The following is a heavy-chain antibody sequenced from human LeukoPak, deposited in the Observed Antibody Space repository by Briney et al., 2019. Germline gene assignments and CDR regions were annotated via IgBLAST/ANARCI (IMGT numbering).Heavy chain of an antibody. CDR1: GFTFSSYA. V-gene: IGHV3-21*01. D-gene: IGHD5-24*01. CDR2: ISSSSSYI. Sequence: PGGSLRLSCAASGFTFSSYAMSWVRQAPGKGLEWVSSISSSSSYIYYADSVKGRFTISRDNAKNSLYLRMNSLRAEDTAVYYCAREDRDGYSSFDYWGQGTLVTVSS. J-gene: IGHJ4*02. CDR3: AREDRDGYSSFDY.